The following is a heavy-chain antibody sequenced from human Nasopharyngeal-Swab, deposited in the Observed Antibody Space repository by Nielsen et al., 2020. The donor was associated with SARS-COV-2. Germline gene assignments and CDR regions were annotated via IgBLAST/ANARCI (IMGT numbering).Heavy chain of an antibody. CDR3: ARGGYCSSTSCYNPYYYGMDV. CDR2: IIPIFGTA. CDR1: GGTFSSYA. D-gene: IGHD2-2*02. J-gene: IGHJ6*02. Sequence: SVKVSCKASGGTFSSYAISWVRQAPGQGLEWMGGIIPIFGTANYAQKFQGRVTITADESTSTAYMELSNPRSEDTAVYYCARGGYCSSTSCYNPYYYGMDVWGQGTTVTVSS. V-gene: IGHV1-69*13.